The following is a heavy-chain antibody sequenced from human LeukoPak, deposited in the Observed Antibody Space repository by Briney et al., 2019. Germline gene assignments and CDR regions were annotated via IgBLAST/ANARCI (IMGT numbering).Heavy chain of an antibody. CDR3: ASTIAAADLRLLDY. J-gene: IGHJ4*02. V-gene: IGHV4-34*01. CDR2: INHSGST. D-gene: IGHD6-13*01. Sequence: SETLSLTCAVYGGSFSGYYWSWIRQPPGKGLEWIGEINHSGSTNYNPSLKSRVTISVDTSKNQFSLKLSSVTAADTAVYYCASTIAAADLRLLDYWGQGTLVTVSS. CDR1: GGSFSGYY.